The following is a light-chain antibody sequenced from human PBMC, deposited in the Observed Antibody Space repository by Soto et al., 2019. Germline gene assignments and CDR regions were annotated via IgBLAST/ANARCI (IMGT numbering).Light chain of an antibody. CDR2: AAS. CDR1: PGISSY. CDR3: LQLGSYPIT. J-gene: IGKJ5*01. V-gene: IGKV1-9*01. Sequence: HLTQSPSSLSASVGDRVTITCRASPGISSYFAWYQQQPGKAPQLLIYAASTLQTGVPSRFSGSASGTDFTLTIRSLQPEDFATYYCLQLGSYPITFGQGTRLEIK.